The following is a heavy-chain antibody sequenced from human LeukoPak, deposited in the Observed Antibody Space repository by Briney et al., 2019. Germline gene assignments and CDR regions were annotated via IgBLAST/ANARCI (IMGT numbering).Heavy chain of an antibody. Sequence: GRSLRLSCAASGFTFSSYAMHWVRQAPGKGLEWVSSISSSSSYIYYADSVKGRFTISRDNAKNSLYLQMNSLRPEDTAVYYCAKDQGIMLRGVMDRLPPSYWGQGTLVTVSS. D-gene: IGHD3-10*01. V-gene: IGHV3-21*01. CDR3: AKDQGIMLRGVMDRLPPSY. CDR1: GFTFSSYA. CDR2: ISSSSSYI. J-gene: IGHJ4*02.